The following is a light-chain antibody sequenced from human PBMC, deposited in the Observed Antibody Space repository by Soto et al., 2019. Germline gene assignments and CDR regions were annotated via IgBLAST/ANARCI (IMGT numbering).Light chain of an antibody. Sequence: DIQMTQSPSSLSASVGDRVTITCRASQSISSFLNWYQQKPGKAPKVLVYSASSLQGGVPSRFSGCGSVTDFTVSISSLQPEDFATYYCQQSYSMPWTFGQGTKVEIK. CDR1: QSISSF. J-gene: IGKJ1*01. CDR3: QQSYSMPWT. V-gene: IGKV1-39*01. CDR2: SAS.